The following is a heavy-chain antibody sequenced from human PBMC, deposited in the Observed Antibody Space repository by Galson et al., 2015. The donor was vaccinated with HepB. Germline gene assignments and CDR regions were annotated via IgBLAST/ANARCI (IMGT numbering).Heavy chain of an antibody. CDR3: ATQGLIAAAGLYYFDY. V-gene: IGHV1-24*01. CDR1: GYTLTELS. Sequence: SCKVSGYTLTELSMHWVRQAPGKGLEWMGGFDPEDGETIYAQKFQGRVTMTEDTSTDTAYMELSSLRSEDTAVYYCATQGLIAAAGLYYFDYWGQGTLVTVSS. J-gene: IGHJ4*02. CDR2: FDPEDGET. D-gene: IGHD6-13*01.